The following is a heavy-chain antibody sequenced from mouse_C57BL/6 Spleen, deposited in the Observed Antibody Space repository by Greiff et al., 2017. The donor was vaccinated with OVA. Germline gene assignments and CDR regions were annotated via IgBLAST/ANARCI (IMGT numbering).Heavy chain of an antibody. CDR1: GFTFSDYY. CDR2: ISNGGGST. V-gene: IGHV5-12*01. CDR3: ARRIYYYGSRYFDV. D-gene: IGHD1-1*01. J-gene: IGHJ1*03. Sequence: EVKVEESGGGLVQPGGSLKLSCAASGFTFSDYYMYWVRQTPEKRLEWVAYISNGGGSTYYPDTVKGRFTISRDNAKNTLYLQMSRLKSEDTAMYYCARRIYYYGSRYFDVWGTGTTVTVSS.